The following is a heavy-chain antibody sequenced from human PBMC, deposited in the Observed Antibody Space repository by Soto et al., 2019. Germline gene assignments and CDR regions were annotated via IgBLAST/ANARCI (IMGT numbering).Heavy chain of an antibody. CDR2: IRSKGDGGTT. Sequence: EVQLVESGGGLVKPGGSLRLSCAASGFTFSHAWMSWVRQAPGKGLEWVGRIRSKGDGGTTDYAAPVKGRFTISGDDSKNTLFLQMNSLKAEDTAVYYCATDQVGGYFYYYGMVVWGQGTTVTVSS. CDR1: GFTFSHAW. CDR3: ATDQVGGYFYYYGMVV. J-gene: IGHJ6*02. V-gene: IGHV3-15*01. D-gene: IGHD2-15*01.